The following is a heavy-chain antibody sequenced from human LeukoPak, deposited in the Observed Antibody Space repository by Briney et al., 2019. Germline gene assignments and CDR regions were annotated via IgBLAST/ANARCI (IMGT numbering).Heavy chain of an antibody. CDR3: ARVEVGGSSWKKSYYYTMDV. V-gene: IGHV3-21*01. Sequence: PGGSLRLSCAASGFTFSTYSMNWVRQAPGKGLEWVSSISSSGSSIYYADSVKGRFTISRDNARNSLYLEMNSLRAEDTAVYYCARVEVGGSSWKKSYYYTMDVWGQGTTVTVSS. CDR1: GFTFSTYS. D-gene: IGHD6-13*01. CDR2: ISSSGSSI. J-gene: IGHJ6*02.